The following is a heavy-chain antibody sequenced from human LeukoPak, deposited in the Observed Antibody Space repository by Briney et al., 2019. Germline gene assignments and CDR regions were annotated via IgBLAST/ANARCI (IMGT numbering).Heavy chain of an antibody. Sequence: SVKVSCKASGGTFSSYAISWVRQAPGQGLEWMGGIIPIFGTANYAQKFQGRVTITTDESTSTAYMELSSLRSEDTAVYYCARAPRDGYRGGYYFDYWGQGTLVTVSS. D-gene: IGHD5-24*01. CDR1: GGTFSSYA. J-gene: IGHJ4*02. CDR2: IIPIFGTA. V-gene: IGHV1-69*05. CDR3: ARAPRDGYRGGYYFDY.